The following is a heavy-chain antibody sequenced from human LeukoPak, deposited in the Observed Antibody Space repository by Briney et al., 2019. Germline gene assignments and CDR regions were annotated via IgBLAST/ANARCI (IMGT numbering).Heavy chain of an antibody. D-gene: IGHD2-2*03. Sequence: ASVKVSCKASGYAFTGYYMHWVRQAPGQGLEWMGWINPNSGGTNYAQKFQGRVTMTRDTSISTAYMELSRLRSDDTAVYYCARDGYCSSTSCRDWFDPWGQGTLVTVSS. J-gene: IGHJ5*02. CDR1: GYAFTGYY. CDR3: ARDGYCSSTSCRDWFDP. CDR2: INPNSGGT. V-gene: IGHV1-2*02.